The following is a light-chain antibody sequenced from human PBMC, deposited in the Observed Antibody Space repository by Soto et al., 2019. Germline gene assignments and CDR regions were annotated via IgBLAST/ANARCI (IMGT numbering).Light chain of an antibody. CDR2: GAS. CDR3: QQRSNWPPIN. CDR1: QSVSSN. V-gene: IGKV3-15*01. J-gene: IGKJ5*01. Sequence: DIVMTQSPATLSVHPGEIANLSCSPSQSVSSNLAWYQQKPGQAHRLLIYGASTRATGIPDRFSGSESGTDFTLTIRSLEPEDFAVYYCQQRSNWPPINCGQGKRREIK.